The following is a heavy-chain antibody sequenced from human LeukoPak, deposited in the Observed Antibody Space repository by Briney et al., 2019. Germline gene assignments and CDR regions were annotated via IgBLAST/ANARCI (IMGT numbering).Heavy chain of an antibody. Sequence: GGSLRLSCAASGFTFSSYWMSWVRQAPGKGLEWVANIKQDGREKYYVDSVKGRFTISRDNAKNTLYLQMNSLRAEDTAVYYCAKSGLSRFDYWGQGTLVTVSS. CDR1: GFTFSSYW. CDR2: IKQDGREK. D-gene: IGHD2-15*01. V-gene: IGHV3-7*03. CDR3: AKSGLSRFDY. J-gene: IGHJ4*02.